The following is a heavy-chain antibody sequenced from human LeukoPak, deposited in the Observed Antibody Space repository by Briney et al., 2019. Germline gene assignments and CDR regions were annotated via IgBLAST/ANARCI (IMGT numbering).Heavy chain of an antibody. Sequence: GGSLRLSCATSGFPFSDFSMTWVRQAPGKGLEWISTTNSGVTTTYYAESAKGRFTISRDNFKNALYLQMSSLRVEDTAIYYCAKQSYARSLGEGGPGTLVTVSS. CDR2: TNSGVTTT. V-gene: IGHV3-23*01. CDR3: AKQSYARSLGE. CDR1: GFPFSDFS. D-gene: IGHD3-10*02. J-gene: IGHJ4*02.